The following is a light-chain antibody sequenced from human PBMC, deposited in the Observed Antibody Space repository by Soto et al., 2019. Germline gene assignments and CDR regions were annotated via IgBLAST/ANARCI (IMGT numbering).Light chain of an antibody. J-gene: IGKJ1*01. Sequence: DIVMTQSPLSLPVTHGEPASISCRSSQSLLHSNGYNYLDWYLQKPGQSPQLLIYFGSNRASGVPDRFRGSGSGTDFTLKISRVEAEDVGVYYCMQALQTPPWTFGQGTKVEI. CDR1: QSLLHSNGYNY. V-gene: IGKV2-28*01. CDR2: FGS. CDR3: MQALQTPPWT.